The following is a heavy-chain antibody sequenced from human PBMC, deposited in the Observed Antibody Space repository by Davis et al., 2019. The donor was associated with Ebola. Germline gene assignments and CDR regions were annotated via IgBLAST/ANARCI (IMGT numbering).Heavy chain of an antibody. V-gene: IGHV3-23*01. CDR2: LSGSGGST. J-gene: IGHJ4*02. CDR1: GFTFSSYA. Sequence: GGSLRLSCAASGFTFSSYAMSWVRQAPGKGLEWVSALSGSGGSTNYAESVKGRFTISRDNSKNTLYLEMNSLGAEDTAIYYCAKVGEYYDFWSGYSPFEYWGQGTLVTVSS. CDR3: AKVGEYYDFWSGYSPFEY. D-gene: IGHD3-3*01.